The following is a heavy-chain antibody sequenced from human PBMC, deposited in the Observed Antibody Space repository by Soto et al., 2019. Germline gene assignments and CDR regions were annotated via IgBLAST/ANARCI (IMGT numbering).Heavy chain of an antibody. CDR3: ARDPGYCSGGSCYYFDY. CDR2: INPSGSST. D-gene: IGHD2-15*01. Sequence: ASVKVSCKASGYTFTNYYMHWVRQAPGQGLEWMGIINPSGSSTSYAQKFQGRVTMTRDTSTSTVYMELSSLRSEDTAVYYCARDPGYCSGGSCYYFDYWGQGTLVTVSS. V-gene: IGHV1-46*03. J-gene: IGHJ4*02. CDR1: GYTFTNYY.